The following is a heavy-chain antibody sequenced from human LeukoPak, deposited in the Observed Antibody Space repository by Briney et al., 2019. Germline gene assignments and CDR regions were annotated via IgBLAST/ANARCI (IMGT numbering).Heavy chain of an antibody. J-gene: IGHJ6*03. V-gene: IGHV4-34*01. CDR2: INHSGST. D-gene: IGHD2-2*01. Sequence: SETLSLTCAVYGGSFSGYYWSWIRQPPGKGLEWIGEINHSGSTNYNPSLKSRVTISVDTSKNQFSLKLSSVTAADTAVYYCARAHPPVVVPAATSRVYYYMDVWGKGTTVTVSS. CDR3: ARAHPPVVVPAATSRVYYYMDV. CDR1: GGSFSGYY.